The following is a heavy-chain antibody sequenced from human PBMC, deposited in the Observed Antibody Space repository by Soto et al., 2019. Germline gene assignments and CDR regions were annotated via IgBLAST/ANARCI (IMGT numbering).Heavy chain of an antibody. CDR2: IYPGDSDT. D-gene: IGHD2-8*01. Sequence: ASLKISCKGCGCSITRYWNGGVRQMAGKGLEWMGVIYPGDSDTSYSPSFQGQVTISADKSISTAYLQWSSPKASDTAMYYCARHDGYCTNGVCYAAHFDYWGQGTLVTVSS. CDR1: GCSITRYW. CDR3: ARHDGYCTNGVCYAAHFDY. J-gene: IGHJ4*02. V-gene: IGHV5-51*01.